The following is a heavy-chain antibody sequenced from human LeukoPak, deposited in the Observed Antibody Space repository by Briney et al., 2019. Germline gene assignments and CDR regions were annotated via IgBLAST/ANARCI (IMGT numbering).Heavy chain of an antibody. J-gene: IGHJ4*02. CDR1: GFTFSNYE. D-gene: IGHD6-19*01. Sequence: GGSLRLSCAASGFTFSNYEMHWVRQAPGKGLECVSYISSSGSDIYYADSVKGRFTISRDNAKNSLYLHMNSLRAEDRALYYCARDRLQWLLLGEDYFDYWGQGTLVSVSS. V-gene: IGHV3-48*03. CDR3: ARDRLQWLLLGEDYFDY. CDR2: ISSSGSDI.